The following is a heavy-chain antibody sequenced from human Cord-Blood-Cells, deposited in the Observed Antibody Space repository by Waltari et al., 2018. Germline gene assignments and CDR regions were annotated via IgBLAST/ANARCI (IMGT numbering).Heavy chain of an antibody. Sequence: QVQLQESGPGLVKPSGTLSLTCAVSGGSISSSNWWSWVRQPPGKGLEWIGEIYHSGSTNYNPSLKSRVTMSVDKSKNQFSLKLSSVTAADTAVYYCARREDSEYSSPDAFDIWGQGTMVTVSS. V-gene: IGHV4-4*02. D-gene: IGHD6-6*01. CDR3: ARREDSEYSSPDAFDI. J-gene: IGHJ3*02. CDR2: IYHSGST. CDR1: GGSISSSNW.